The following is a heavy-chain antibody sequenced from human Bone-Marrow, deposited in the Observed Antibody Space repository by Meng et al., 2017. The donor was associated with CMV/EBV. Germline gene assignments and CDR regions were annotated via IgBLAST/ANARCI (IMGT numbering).Heavy chain of an antibody. J-gene: IGHJ5*02. CDR1: GFTFSDYY. CDR2: ISSSGSTI. CDR3: ARAAGWFDP. Sequence: GESLKISCAASGFTFSDYYMSWIRQAPGKGREWVSYISSSGSTIYYADSVKGRFTISRDNAKNSLYLQKNSLRAEDTAVYYCARAAGWFDPWGQGTLVTVYS. V-gene: IGHV3-11*01.